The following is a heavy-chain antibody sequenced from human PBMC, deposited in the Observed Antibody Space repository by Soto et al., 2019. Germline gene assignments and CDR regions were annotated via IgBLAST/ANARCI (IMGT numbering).Heavy chain of an antibody. Sequence: SSVKVSCKASGGTFSIYGFSWVRQAPGQGPEWIGGIIPILTTPNYAQKFHGRVTIVADESTTTVYMELSSLKSEDTAVYYCATSVGIAPTGEDGMDVWGQGTSVAVSS. CDR3: ATSVGIAPTGEDGMDV. D-gene: IGHD2-8*02. V-gene: IGHV1-69*13. CDR1: GGTFSIYG. CDR2: IIPILTTP. J-gene: IGHJ6*02.